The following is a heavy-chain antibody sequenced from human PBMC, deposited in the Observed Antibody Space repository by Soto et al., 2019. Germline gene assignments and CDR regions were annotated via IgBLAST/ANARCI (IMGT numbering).Heavy chain of an antibody. CDR3: GGLLWGSDGMDV. D-gene: IGHD3-3*01. J-gene: IGHJ6*02. CDR1: GGSVNIGTYY. Sequence: SETLSLTCTVPGGSVNIGTYYWSWIRQPPGKGLEWIGFIHYSGSTNYNPSLKSRVTISVDTSKNQFSLKLSSVTAADTAVYYCGGLLWGSDGMDVWGQGTTVTVSS. CDR2: IHYSGST. V-gene: IGHV4-30-4*01.